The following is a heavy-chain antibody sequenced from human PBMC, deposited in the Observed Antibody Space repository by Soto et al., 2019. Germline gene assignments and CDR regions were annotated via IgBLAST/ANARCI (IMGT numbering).Heavy chain of an antibody. CDR2: IIHTGST. Sequence: QVQIQQWGAGLLKPSETLSLTCGVYGGSFSGYYWSWIRQPPGKGLEWIGEIIHTGSTNYNPSLKSRVAISIDTSKTQFSLKLSSVPAADTAVYYCARTGQPPSDYWGQGALVTVSS. V-gene: IGHV4-34*12. CDR1: GGSFSGYY. J-gene: IGHJ4*02. CDR3: ARTGQPPSDY. D-gene: IGHD2-2*01.